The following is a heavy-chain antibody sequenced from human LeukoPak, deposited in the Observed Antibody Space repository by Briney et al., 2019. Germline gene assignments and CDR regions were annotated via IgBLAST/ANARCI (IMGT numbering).Heavy chain of an antibody. D-gene: IGHD3-9*01. J-gene: IGHJ3*02. CDR1: GYTFTGDY. V-gene: IGHV1-2*02. CDR3: ASCILEEGDAFDI. Sequence: ASVKVSCKASGYTFTGDYMHWVRQAPGQGLEWMGWINPNHGGTNYAQKFRGRVTMTGDTSISTAYMELSRLRSDDTAVYYCASCILEEGDAFDIWGQGTMVTVSS. CDR2: INPNHGGT.